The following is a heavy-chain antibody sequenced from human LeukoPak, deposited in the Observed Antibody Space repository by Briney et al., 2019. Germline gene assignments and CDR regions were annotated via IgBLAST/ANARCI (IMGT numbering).Heavy chain of an antibody. CDR2: ISAGGGTT. V-gene: IGHV3-23*01. CDR1: GFTFSSYA. Sequence: GGSLRLSCAASGFTFSSYAMSWVRQAPGKGLEWVPHISAGGGTTFYADSVKGRFTISRDNSKNTLFLQMNSLRAEDTAVYYCAKAEGSGNQPFDYWGQGTLVTVSS. D-gene: IGHD3-10*01. CDR3: AKAEGSGNQPFDY. J-gene: IGHJ4*02.